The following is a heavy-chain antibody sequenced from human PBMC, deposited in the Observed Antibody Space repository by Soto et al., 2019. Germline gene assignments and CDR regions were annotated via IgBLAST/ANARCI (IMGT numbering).Heavy chain of an antibody. CDR2: IYYSGST. J-gene: IGHJ2*01. V-gene: IGHV4-39*01. Sequence: QLQLQESGPGLVKPSETLSLTCTVSGGSISSSSYYWGWIRQPPGKGLEWIGSIYYSGSTYYNPSLKSRVTIYVDTSKNQFSLKLRSVTAAESAVYYCARHSFPLWSGYLYCYFDLWGRGTLVTVSS. CDR3: ARHSFPLWSGYLYCYFDL. CDR1: GGSISSSSYY. D-gene: IGHD3-3*01.